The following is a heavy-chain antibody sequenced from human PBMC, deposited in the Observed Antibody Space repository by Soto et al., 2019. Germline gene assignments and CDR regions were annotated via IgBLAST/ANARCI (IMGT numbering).Heavy chain of an antibody. J-gene: IGHJ5*02. CDR3: ARGPLRDWFDP. CDR1: GYTFTSYA. Sequence: ASVKVSCKASGYTFTSYAMHWVRQAPGQRLEWMGWINAGNANTKYSQKFQGRVTITRDTSASTAYMELSSLRSEDTAVYYCARGPLRDWFDPWGQGTLVTVPQ. CDR2: INAGNANT. V-gene: IGHV1-3*01.